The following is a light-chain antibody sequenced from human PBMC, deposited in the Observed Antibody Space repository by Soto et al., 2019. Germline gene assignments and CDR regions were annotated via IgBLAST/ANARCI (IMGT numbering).Light chain of an antibody. V-gene: IGKV1-27*01. CDR2: SAS. J-gene: IGKJ1*01. Sequence: DIQMTQSPSSLSASTGDRVTITCRASQGIGTFLAWYQQKPGKVPKLLIDSASTLQSGVTSRFSGSGSGTDFTLTISSLQPDDVATYFCQRYDSAPQTFVQGTKVEIK. CDR1: QGIGTF. CDR3: QRYDSAPQT.